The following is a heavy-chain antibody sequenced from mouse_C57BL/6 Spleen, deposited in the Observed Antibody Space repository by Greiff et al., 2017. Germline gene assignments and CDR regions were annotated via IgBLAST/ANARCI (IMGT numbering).Heavy chain of an antibody. CDR2: ISSGSSTI. CDR3: ARPSYYGSSYGFAY. Sequence: VQLKESGGGLVKPGGSLKLSCAASGFTFSDYGMHWVRQAPEKGLEWVAYISSGSSTIYYADTVKGRFTISRDNAKNTLFLQMTSLRSEDTAMYYCARPSYYGSSYGFAYWGQGTLVTVSA. J-gene: IGHJ3*01. D-gene: IGHD1-1*01. CDR1: GFTFSDYG. V-gene: IGHV5-17*01.